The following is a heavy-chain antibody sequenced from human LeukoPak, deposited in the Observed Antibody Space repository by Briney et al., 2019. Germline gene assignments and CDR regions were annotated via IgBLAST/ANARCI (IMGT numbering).Heavy chain of an antibody. Sequence: SGTLYLTCAVSGGSISSSNWWRWVRQPPGTGLEWLGEIYHSGSTNHNPSLKSRVTISGDKSKNQFSLKLSSVTAADTAVYYCARVTTVTGSGYFDYWGQGTLLTVSS. CDR3: ARVTTVTGSGYFDY. J-gene: IGHJ4*02. CDR2: IYHSGST. V-gene: IGHV4-4*02. CDR1: GGSISSSNW. D-gene: IGHD4-17*01.